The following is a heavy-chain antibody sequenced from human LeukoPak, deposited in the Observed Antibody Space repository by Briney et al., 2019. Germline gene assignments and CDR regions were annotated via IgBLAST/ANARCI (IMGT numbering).Heavy chain of an antibody. J-gene: IGHJ6*03. CDR1: GFTFNSYS. V-gene: IGHV3-15*01. CDR3: TTDRGYDFWSGYYMDV. CDR2: IKSRTDGGTT. Sequence: PGGSLRLSCAASGFTFNSYSMNWVRQAPGKGLEWVGRIKSRTDGGTTDYAAPVKGRFTISRDASKNTLYLRMNSLKTEDTAVYYCTTDRGYDFWSGYYMDVWGKGTTVTVSS. D-gene: IGHD3-3*01.